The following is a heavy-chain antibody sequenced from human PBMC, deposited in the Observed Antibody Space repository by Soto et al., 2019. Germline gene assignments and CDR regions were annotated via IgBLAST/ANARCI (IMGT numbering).Heavy chain of an antibody. D-gene: IGHD3-22*01. V-gene: IGHV1-8*01. CDR2: MNPNSGNT. CDR1: GYTFTSYD. Sequence: QVQLVQSGAEVKKPGASVKVSCKASGYTFTSYDINWVRQATGQGLEWMGWMNPNSGNTGYAQKFQGRVTMTRNTSLSTAYMELSSLGSEDTAVYYCARLKSGGLIGNWFDPWAREPWSPSPQ. CDR3: ARLKSGGLIGNWFDP. J-gene: IGHJ5*02.